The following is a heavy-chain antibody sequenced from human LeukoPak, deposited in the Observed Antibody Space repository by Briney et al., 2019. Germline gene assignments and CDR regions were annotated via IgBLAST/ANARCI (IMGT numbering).Heavy chain of an antibody. CDR3: AAYYGPGSYPLYFQH. Sequence: SEALSLTCSIPGGPIISDFWNSIRQTPGKGLEWIRYHSHSGSHNSNPSLKNRVNISIDTSTSQFSLKLSYVTAADTAVYYCAAYYGPGSYPLYFQHWGQGTLVAVSS. CDR2: HSHSGSH. CDR1: GGPIISDF. V-gene: IGHV4-59*12. D-gene: IGHD3-10*01. J-gene: IGHJ1*01.